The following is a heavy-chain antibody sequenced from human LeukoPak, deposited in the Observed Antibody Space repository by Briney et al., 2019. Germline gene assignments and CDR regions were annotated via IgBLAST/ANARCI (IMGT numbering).Heavy chain of an antibody. CDR1: GGSISSGSYY. J-gene: IGHJ2*01. Sequence: SQALSLTCTVSGGSISSGSYYWSWIRQPAGKGLEWIGRIYTSGSTNYNPSLKSRVTISVDTSKNQFSLKLSSVTAADTAVYYCARGPTSRTSPSRFELWGRGTLVTVSS. CDR2: IYTSGST. D-gene: IGHD2-2*01. CDR3: ARGPTSRTSPSRFEL. V-gene: IGHV4-61*02.